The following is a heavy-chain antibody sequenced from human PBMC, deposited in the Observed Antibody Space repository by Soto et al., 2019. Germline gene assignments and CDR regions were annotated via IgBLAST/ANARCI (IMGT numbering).Heavy chain of an antibody. CDR3: AKDRGSGSTSWYNGWFDP. D-gene: IGHD2-2*02. Sequence: ELQLLESGGGLVQPGGSLRLSCVASGFTFSSYAMSWVRQAPGKGLEWVSTISGSGGSTYYADSVKGRFTSSRDNSKNTLYLKMNSLRAEDTAVYYCAKDRGSGSTSWYNGWFDPWGQGTLVTVSS. V-gene: IGHV3-23*01. J-gene: IGHJ5*02. CDR1: GFTFSSYA. CDR2: ISGSGGST.